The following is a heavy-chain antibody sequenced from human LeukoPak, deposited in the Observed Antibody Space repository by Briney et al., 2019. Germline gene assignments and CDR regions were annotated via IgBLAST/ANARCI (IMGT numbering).Heavy chain of an antibody. J-gene: IGHJ6*03. V-gene: IGHV3-48*01. CDR2: ISSSSSTI. CDR1: GFTFSSYS. CDR3: ARCDCSGGSCYYGARGGLYYMDV. Sequence: GGSLRLSCAASGFTFSSYSMNWVRQAPGKGLEWVAYISSSSSTIYYADSVKGRFTISRDNAKNSQYLQMNSLRAEDTAVYYCARCDCSGGSCYYGARGGLYYMDVWGIGTTVTVSS. D-gene: IGHD2-15*01.